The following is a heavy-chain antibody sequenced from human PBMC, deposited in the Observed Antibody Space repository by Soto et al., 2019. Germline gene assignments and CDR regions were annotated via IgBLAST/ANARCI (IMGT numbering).Heavy chain of an antibody. CDR2: IIPIFGTA. D-gene: IGHD1-26*01. CDR3: ASHSGSSPEGRYYYGLDV. CDR1: GGTFSSYA. J-gene: IGHJ6*02. Sequence: APVKVSCKASGGTFSSYAISWVRQAPGQGLEWMGGIIPIFGTADYAQKFQGRVTITADESTSTAYMELSSLRSEDTAVYYCASHSGSSPEGRYYYGLDVWGQGTTVTVSS. V-gene: IGHV1-69*13.